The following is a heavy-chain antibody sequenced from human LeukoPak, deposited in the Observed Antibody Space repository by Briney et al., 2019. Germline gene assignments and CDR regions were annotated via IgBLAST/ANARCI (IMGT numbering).Heavy chain of an antibody. Sequence: ASVKVSCKASGYTFTSYGISWVRQAPGQGLEWMGWISAYNGNTNYAQKLQGRVTITRDTSASTAYMELSSLRSEDTAVYYCARTSSGYYFYWGQGTLVTVSS. CDR1: GYTFTSYG. CDR3: ARTSSGYYFY. D-gene: IGHD3-22*01. J-gene: IGHJ4*02. V-gene: IGHV1-18*01. CDR2: ISAYNGNT.